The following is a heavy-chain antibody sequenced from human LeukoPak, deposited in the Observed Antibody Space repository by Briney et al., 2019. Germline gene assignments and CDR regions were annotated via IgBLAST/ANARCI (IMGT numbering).Heavy chain of an antibody. CDR1: GGSISSYY. V-gene: IGHV4-59*01. CDR3: AREPPPHYMDV. J-gene: IGHJ6*03. Sequence: PSETLSLTCTVSGGSISSYYWSWIRQPPGKGLEWIGYIYYSGSTNYNPSLKSRVTISVDTSKNQFSLKLSSVTAADTAVDYCAREPPPHYMDVWGKGTTVTVSS. CDR2: IYYSGST.